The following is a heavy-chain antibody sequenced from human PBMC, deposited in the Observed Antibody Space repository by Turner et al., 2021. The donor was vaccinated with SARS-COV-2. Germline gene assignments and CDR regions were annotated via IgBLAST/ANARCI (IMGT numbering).Heavy chain of an antibody. CDR2: ISNEGTKK. J-gene: IGHJ4*02. CDR3: AKDVRSVVSGNSGAFDN. CDR1: GFAFRSFG. D-gene: IGHD1-26*01. V-gene: IGHV3-30*18. Sequence: QVQLVENGGGVVKSGRYRRLACEAFGFAFRSFGMHWVRQAPGKGLEWVTIISNEGTKKYYADSVEGRFTISRDNSKNTLYLEMNSLRPEDTAVYYCAKDVRSVVSGNSGAFDNWGQGNLVTVS.